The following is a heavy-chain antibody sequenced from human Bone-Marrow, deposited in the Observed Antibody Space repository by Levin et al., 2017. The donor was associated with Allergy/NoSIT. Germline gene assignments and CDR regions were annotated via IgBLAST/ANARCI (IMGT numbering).Heavy chain of an antibody. J-gene: IGHJ4*02. CDR3: ARAGDFAVADLGFEF. CDR1: GGTFNTYP. Sequence: SVKVSCKASGGTFNTYPIYWVRQAPGQGLEWMGGIIPVFDTANYAHKFQGRLTITADESTSTAYMKLNSLRSEDTAVYYCARAGDFAVADLGFEFWGQGTLVSVSS. V-gene: IGHV1-69*13. D-gene: IGHD6-19*01. CDR2: IIPVFDTA.